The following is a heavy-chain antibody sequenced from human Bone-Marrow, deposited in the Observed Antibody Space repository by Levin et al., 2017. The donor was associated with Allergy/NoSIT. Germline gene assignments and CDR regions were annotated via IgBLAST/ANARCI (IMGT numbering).Heavy chain of an antibody. J-gene: IGHJ4*02. Sequence: GGSLRLSCATSGFMFSDYYMAWIRQAPGKGLEWIAYISGGGGSLYHADSVKGRFTVSRDNGKDSLYLQMYRLGVDDTAVYYCAKRHSVSGSLDSWGQGALVTVSS. D-gene: IGHD3-10*01. CDR2: ISGGGGSL. CDR3: AKRHSVSGSLDS. V-gene: IGHV3-11*01. CDR1: GFMFSDYY.